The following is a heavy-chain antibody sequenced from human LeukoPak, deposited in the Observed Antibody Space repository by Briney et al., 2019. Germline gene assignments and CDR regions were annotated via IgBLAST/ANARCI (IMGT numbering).Heavy chain of an antibody. CDR3: AREGSPMVRGAPALGMDV. CDR2: IWYDGSNK. V-gene: IGHV3-33*01. Sequence: GRSLRLSCAASGLTFSSYGMHWVRQAPGKGLEWVAVIWYDGSNKYYADSVKGRFTISRDNSKNTLYLQMNSLRAEDTAVYYCAREGSPMVRGAPALGMDVWGQGTTVTVSS. CDR1: GLTFSSYG. D-gene: IGHD3-10*01. J-gene: IGHJ6*02.